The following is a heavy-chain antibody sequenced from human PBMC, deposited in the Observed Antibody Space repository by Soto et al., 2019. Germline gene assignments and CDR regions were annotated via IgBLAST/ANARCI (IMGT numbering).Heavy chain of an antibody. Sequence: QVQLVQSGAEVKKPGASVKVSCKASGYTFTSYYMHWVRQAPGQGLEWMGIINPSGGSTTYAQKFQGRVTMTRDTSTSTVYMELSSLRSEDTAVYYCARIAVAGTTYNRFDPWGQGTLVTVSS. V-gene: IGHV1-46*01. CDR1: GYTFTSYY. J-gene: IGHJ5*02. D-gene: IGHD6-19*01. CDR2: INPSGGST. CDR3: ARIAVAGTTYNRFDP.